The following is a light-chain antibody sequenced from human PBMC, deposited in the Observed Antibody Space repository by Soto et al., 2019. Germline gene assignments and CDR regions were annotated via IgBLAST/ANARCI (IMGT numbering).Light chain of an antibody. CDR3: AAWDARLNGVV. Sequence: QSVLTQPPSTSGTPGQRVTISCSGSSSNIGTNTVNWYQQVPGTAPKLLIYSNDQRPSGVPDRFSGSKSGTSVSLAISGLQSEGEADYFCAAWDARLNGVVFGGGTKLTVL. CDR2: SND. V-gene: IGLV1-44*01. J-gene: IGLJ3*02. CDR1: SSNIGTNT.